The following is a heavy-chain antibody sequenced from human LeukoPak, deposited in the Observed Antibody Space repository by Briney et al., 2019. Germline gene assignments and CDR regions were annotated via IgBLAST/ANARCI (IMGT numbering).Heavy chain of an antibody. CDR2: LSGSGSST. D-gene: IGHD2-15*01. CDR1: GFTFSSYA. J-gene: IGHJ4*02. V-gene: IGHV3-23*01. CDR3: AKDQRCSGGNCYFAYDF. Sequence: PGGSLRLSCAASGFTFSSYAMSWVRQTPGKGLEWVSALSGSGSSTYYAESVEGRFVISRDNSKNTLYLQMSSLRAEDAAVYYCAKDQRCSGGNCYFAYDFWGQGTLVTVSS.